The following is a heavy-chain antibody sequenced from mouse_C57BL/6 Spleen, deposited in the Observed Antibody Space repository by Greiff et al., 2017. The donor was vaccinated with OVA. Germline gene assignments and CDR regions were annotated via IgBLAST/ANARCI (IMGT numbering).Heavy chain of an antibody. CDR2: FYPGSGSI. CDR3: ARHEERTGFAY. Sequence: VQRVESGAELVTPGASVKLSCKASGYTFTEYTIHWVKQRSGQGLEWIGWFYPGSGSIKYNEKFKDKATLTADKSSSTVYMELSRLTSEDAAVYFCARHEERTGFAYWGQGTLVTVSA. J-gene: IGHJ3*01. CDR1: GYTFTEYT. V-gene: IGHV1-62-2*01.